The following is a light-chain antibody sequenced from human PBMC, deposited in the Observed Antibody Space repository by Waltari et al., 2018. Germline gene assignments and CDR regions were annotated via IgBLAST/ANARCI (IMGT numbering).Light chain of an antibody. CDR2: GAS. CDR1: QSISGSW. Sequence: DIVLTQSPGTLSLSPGERATLSCRASQSISGSWLAWYQQQPGQAPRLLIYGASRRATAIPDRFSGSGSGTDFTLTISRLEPEDFAVYYCQQYDASSVTFGGGTKVEIK. J-gene: IGKJ4*01. V-gene: IGKV3-20*01. CDR3: QQYDASSVT.